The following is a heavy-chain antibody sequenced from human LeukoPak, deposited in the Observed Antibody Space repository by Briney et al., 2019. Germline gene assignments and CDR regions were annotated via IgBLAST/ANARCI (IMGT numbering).Heavy chain of an antibody. CDR1: GCTFSSYS. D-gene: IGHD2-2*01. J-gene: IGHJ6*03. CDR2: ISSSSSYI. V-gene: IGHV3-21*01. CDR3: ARPKDYCSSTSCYSYYYYYMDV. Sequence: GGSLRLSCAASGCTFSSYSMNWVRQAPGKGLEWVSSISSSSSYIYYADSVKGRFTISRDNAKNSLYLQMNSLRAEDTAVYYCARPKDYCSSTSCYSYYYYYMDVWGKGTTVTVSS.